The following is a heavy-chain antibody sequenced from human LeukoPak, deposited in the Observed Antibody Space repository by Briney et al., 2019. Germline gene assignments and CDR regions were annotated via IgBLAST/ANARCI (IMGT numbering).Heavy chain of an antibody. D-gene: IGHD6-13*01. J-gene: IGHJ4*02. CDR3: AKVRSPEQQLSFDY. CDR2: ISGSGGST. CDR1: GFTFSSYA. Sequence: GGSLRLSCAASGFTFSSYAMSWVRQGPGKGLEWVSAISGSGGSTYYADSVKGRFTISRDNSKNTLYLQMNSLRAEDTAVYYCAKVRSPEQQLSFDYWGQGTLVTVSS. V-gene: IGHV3-23*01.